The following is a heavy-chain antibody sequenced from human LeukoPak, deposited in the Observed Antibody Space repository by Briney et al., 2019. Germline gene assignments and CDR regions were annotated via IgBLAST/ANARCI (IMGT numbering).Heavy chain of an antibody. D-gene: IGHD3-3*01. CDR2: LKSNPDGGTA. CDR1: GFIFRNAW. Sequence: GGSLRLSCGASGFIFRNAWMTWVRQAPGKGLEWVGRLKSNPDGGTADYAAPVKGRFTISRDDSTNTLYLQLNSLKVEDTAVYYCTTLAYDVHYWGQGTLVAV. V-gene: IGHV3-15*01. CDR3: TTLAYDVHY. J-gene: IGHJ4*02.